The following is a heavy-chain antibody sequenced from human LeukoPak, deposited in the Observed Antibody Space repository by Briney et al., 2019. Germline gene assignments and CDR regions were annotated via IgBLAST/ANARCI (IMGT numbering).Heavy chain of an antibody. D-gene: IGHD3-22*01. CDR1: GGSISSYY. CDR3: AIDSPKYDSNGWSNAFDI. J-gene: IGHJ3*02. V-gene: IGHV4-59*01. Sequence: SETLSLTCTVSGGSISSYYWSWIRQPPGKGLEWIGYIYYSGSTNYNPSLKSRVTISVDTSKNQFSLKLSSVTAADTAVYYCAIDSPKYDSNGWSNAFDIWGQGTMVTVSS. CDR2: IYYSGST.